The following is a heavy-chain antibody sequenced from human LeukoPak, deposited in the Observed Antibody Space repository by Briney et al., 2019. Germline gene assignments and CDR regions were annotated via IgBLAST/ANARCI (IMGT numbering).Heavy chain of an antibody. CDR3: ARRNCSSTSCYNPYYYYYMDV. D-gene: IGHD2-2*02. CDR1: GGTFISYA. Sequence: SVKVSCKASGGTFISYAIRWVGQAPGQGGEGMGGIIPIFGTANYAQKFQGRVTITTDESTSTAYMELSSLRSEDTAVYYCARRNCSSTSCYNPYYYYYMDVWGKGTTVTVSS. J-gene: IGHJ6*03. CDR2: IIPIFGTA. V-gene: IGHV1-69*05.